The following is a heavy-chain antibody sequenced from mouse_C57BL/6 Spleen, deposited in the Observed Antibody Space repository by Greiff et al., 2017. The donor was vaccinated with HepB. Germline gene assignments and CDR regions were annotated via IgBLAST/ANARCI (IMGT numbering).Heavy chain of an antibody. CDR1: GYTFTSYW. V-gene: IGHV1-50*01. D-gene: IGHD1-1*01. Sequence: VQLQQPGAELVKPGASVKLSCKASGYTFTSYWMQWVKQRPGQGLEWIGEIDPSDSYTNYNQKFKGKATLTVDTSSSTAYMQLSSLTSEDSAVYYCARRYYGSRGYYFDYWGQGTTLTVSS. CDR2: IDPSDSYT. CDR3: ARRYYGSRGYYFDY. J-gene: IGHJ2*01.